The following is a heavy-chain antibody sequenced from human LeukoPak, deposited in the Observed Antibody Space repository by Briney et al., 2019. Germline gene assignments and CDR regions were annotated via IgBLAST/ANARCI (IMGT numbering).Heavy chain of an antibody. J-gene: IGHJ4*02. CDR2: ISFDGNNE. D-gene: IGHD6-25*01. Sequence: GGSLRLSCAASEFTFSSYAMHWVRQAPGKGLEWVAAISFDGNNEYYADSVKGRFTISRDNSKNTLYLQMNSLRAEDTAVYYCANIIRKYTSGYYYFDYWGQGTLVTVSS. CDR3: ANIIRKYTSGYYYFDY. V-gene: IGHV3-30-3*01. CDR1: EFTFSSYA.